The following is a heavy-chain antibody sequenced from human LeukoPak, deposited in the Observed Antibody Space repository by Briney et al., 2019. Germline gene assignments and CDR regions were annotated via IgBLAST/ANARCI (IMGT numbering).Heavy chain of an antibody. CDR1: GFTCDDYG. CDR3: ARGTIDNWNQGVYFDF. V-gene: IGHV3-20*04. J-gene: IGHJ4*02. D-gene: IGHD1-20*01. CDR2: INWNGGST. Sequence: GGSLRLSCAASGFTCDDYGMSWGRQGPGKGLEWVSGINWNGGSTGYADSVKGRFTTSRHNAKNSLYLQMSRLRADDTAVYYCARGTIDNWNQGVYFDFWGQGTLVTVSS.